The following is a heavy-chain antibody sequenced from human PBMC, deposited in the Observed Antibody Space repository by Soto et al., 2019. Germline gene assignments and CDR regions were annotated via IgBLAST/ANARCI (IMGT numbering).Heavy chain of an antibody. J-gene: IGHJ4*02. CDR1: GFTFSSYS. CDR3: ARAHIMITFGGVIAPPHFDY. V-gene: IGHV3-48*01. Sequence: GGSLRLSCAASGFTFSSYSMNWVRQAPGKGLEWVSYISSSSSTIYYADSVKGRFTISRDNAKNSLYLQMNSLRAGDTAVYYCARAHIMITFGGVIAPPHFDYWGQGTLVTVSS. D-gene: IGHD3-16*01. CDR2: ISSSSSTI.